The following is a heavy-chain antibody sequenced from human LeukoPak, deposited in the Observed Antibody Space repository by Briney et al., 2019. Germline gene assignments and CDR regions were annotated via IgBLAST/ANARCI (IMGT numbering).Heavy chain of an antibody. CDR1: GFTFSSHS. V-gene: IGHV3-21*01. Sequence: PGGSLRLSCAASGFTFSSHSMNWVRQAPGKGLEWVSSISSSSSYIYYADSVKGRFTISRDNAKNSLYLQMNSLRAEDTAVYYRARDGSSSSWTPDAFDIWGQGTMVTVSS. CDR3: ARDGSSSSWTPDAFDI. D-gene: IGHD6-6*01. CDR2: ISSSSSYI. J-gene: IGHJ3*02.